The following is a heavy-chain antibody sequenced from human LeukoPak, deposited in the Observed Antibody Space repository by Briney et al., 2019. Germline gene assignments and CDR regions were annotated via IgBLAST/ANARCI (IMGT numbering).Heavy chain of an antibody. V-gene: IGHV3-30-3*01. J-gene: IGHJ4*02. CDR1: GFTFNSYA. Sequence: GGSLRLSCTASGFTFNSYAVHWVRQAPGKGLEWVAVISSVGSINFYVASVNGRFTISRDNSKNTLYLQMNSLRAEDTALYFCARDRRYCSGGSCYFDYFFDYWGQGTLVTVSS. D-gene: IGHD2-15*01. CDR2: ISSVGSIN. CDR3: ARDRRYCSGGSCYFDYFFDY.